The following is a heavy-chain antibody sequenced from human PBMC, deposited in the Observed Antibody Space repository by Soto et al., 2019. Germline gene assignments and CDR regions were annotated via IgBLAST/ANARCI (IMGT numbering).Heavy chain of an antibody. Sequence: EVQLLESGGGLVQPGGSLRLSCAASGFTFSSYAMSWVRQAPGKGLEWVSAISGSGGSTYYADSVKGRFTISRDNSKDTLYLQMNSLRAEDTAVYYCASPHEDFWSVPHWGQGTLVTVSS. CDR3: ASPHEDFWSVPH. CDR2: ISGSGGST. V-gene: IGHV3-23*01. D-gene: IGHD3-3*01. J-gene: IGHJ4*02. CDR1: GFTFSSYA.